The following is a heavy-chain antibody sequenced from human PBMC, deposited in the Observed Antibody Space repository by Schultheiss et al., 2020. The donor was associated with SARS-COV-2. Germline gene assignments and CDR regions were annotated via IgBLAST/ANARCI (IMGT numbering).Heavy chain of an antibody. V-gene: IGHV3-33*01. CDR2: IWYDGSNK. CDR1: GFTFSSYG. J-gene: IGHJ4*02. Sequence: GESLKISCAASGFTFSSYGMHWVRQAPGKGLEWVAFIWYDGSNKYYADSVKGRFTISRDNSKNTLYLQMNSLRAEDTAVYYCARENGGIAAAGFDYWGQGTLVTVSS. CDR3: ARENGGIAAAGFDY. D-gene: IGHD6-13*01.